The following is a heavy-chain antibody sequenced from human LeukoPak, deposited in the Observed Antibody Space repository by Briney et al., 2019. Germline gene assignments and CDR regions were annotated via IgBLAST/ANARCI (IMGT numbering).Heavy chain of an antibody. V-gene: IGHV1-69*05. Sequence: GASVKVSCKASGGTFSSYAISWVRQAPGQGLEWMGGIIPIFGTANYAQKFQGRVTITTDESTSTAYMELSSLRSEDTAMYYCARGGYSSSWYEIDYWGQGTLVTVSS. D-gene: IGHD6-13*01. CDR1: GGTFSSYA. CDR3: ARGGYSSSWYEIDY. J-gene: IGHJ4*02. CDR2: IIPIFGTA.